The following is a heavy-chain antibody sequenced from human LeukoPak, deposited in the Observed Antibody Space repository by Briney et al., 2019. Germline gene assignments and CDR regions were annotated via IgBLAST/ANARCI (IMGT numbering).Heavy chain of an antibody. J-gene: IGHJ5*02. D-gene: IGHD2-15*01. V-gene: IGHV3-33*01. CDR2: IWHVGKNK. CDR1: GFTLKSYG. Sequence: PGGSLRLSCAASGFTLKSYGMHWVRQAPAKGLVWVAVIWHVGKNKYYGDSVKGRFTVSRDNSKNTVYLQMDSLRVEDTAVYYCARDRGSNDPIDSWGQGTLVTVSS. CDR3: ARDRGSNDPIDS.